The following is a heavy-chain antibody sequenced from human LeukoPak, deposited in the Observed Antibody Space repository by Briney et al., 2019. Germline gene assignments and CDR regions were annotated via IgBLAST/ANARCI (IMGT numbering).Heavy chain of an antibody. CDR3: ANIEHYPDY. J-gene: IGHJ4*02. CDR2: ISGSGGST. D-gene: IGHD3-3*02. Sequence: GGSLRLSCAASGFTFSIYAMNWVRQAPGKGLEWVSVISGSGGSTYYADSVKGRFTISRDNSKNTLYLQMNSLRAEDTAVYYCANIEHYPDYWGQGTLVTVS. V-gene: IGHV3-23*01. CDR1: GFTFSIYA.